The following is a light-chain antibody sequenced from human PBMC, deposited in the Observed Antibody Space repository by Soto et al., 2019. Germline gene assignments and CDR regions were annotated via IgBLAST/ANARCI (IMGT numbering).Light chain of an antibody. Sequence: EIVMTQSPATLSVSPGERATLSCRASQSVSSNLAWYQQKPGQAPRLLIYGASSRATGIPDKFSGSGSGTGFTLTISSLQSEDFAVYYCQQHGTSPITFGQGTRLEIK. J-gene: IGKJ5*01. V-gene: IGKV3D-15*02. CDR3: QQHGTSPIT. CDR1: QSVSSN. CDR2: GAS.